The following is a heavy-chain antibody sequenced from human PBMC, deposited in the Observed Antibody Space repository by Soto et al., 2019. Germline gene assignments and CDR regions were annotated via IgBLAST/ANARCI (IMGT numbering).Heavy chain of an antibody. CDR1: KFFISSSW. D-gene: IGHD2-15*01. CDR3: TSARSSVEPGGFVEN. Sequence: PGGSLRLSCTASKFFISSSWMSWVRQAPGKGLEWVANIKEDGGLRRYVDSVKGRFTISRDNGKNSVYLQMNSLRADDTAVYYCTSARSSVEPGGFVENWGQGTLVTVSS. V-gene: IGHV3-7*03. CDR2: IKEDGGLR. J-gene: IGHJ4*02.